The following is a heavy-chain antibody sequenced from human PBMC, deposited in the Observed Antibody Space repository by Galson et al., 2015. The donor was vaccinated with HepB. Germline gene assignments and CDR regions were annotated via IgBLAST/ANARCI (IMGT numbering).Heavy chain of an antibody. V-gene: IGHV1-58*02. CDR3: AAQSRNYGGNRDY. CDR1: GFTFTSSA. Sequence: SVKVSCKASGFTFTSSAMQWVRQARGQRLEWIGWIVVGSGNTNYAQKFQERVTITRDMSTSTAYMELSSLRSEDTAVYYCAAQSRNYGGNRDYWGQGTLVTVSS. D-gene: IGHD4-23*01. J-gene: IGHJ4*02. CDR2: IVVGSGNT.